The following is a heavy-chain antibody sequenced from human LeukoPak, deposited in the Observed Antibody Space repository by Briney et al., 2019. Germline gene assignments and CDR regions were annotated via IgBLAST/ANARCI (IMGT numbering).Heavy chain of an antibody. J-gene: IGHJ4*02. CDR3: ARKGGSYPNANFDY. Sequence: SETLSLTFAVSGGSFGGYYWSWIRQPPGKGLEWIGEINHSGSTNYNPSLKSRVTISLDTSKNQFSLKLSSVTAADTAVYYCARKGGSYPNANFDYWGQGTLVTVSS. V-gene: IGHV4-34*01. CDR2: INHSGST. CDR1: GGSFGGYY. D-gene: IGHD3-16*02.